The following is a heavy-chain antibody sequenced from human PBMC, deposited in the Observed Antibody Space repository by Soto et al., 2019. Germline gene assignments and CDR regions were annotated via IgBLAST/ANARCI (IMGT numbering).Heavy chain of an antibody. J-gene: IGHJ5*02. D-gene: IGHD3-10*01. CDR2: IRSKAYGGTT. CDR3: TREDVLLWFGESYNWFDP. V-gene: IGHV3-49*03. Sequence: SGGSLRLSCTASGFTFGDYAMSWFRQAPGKGLEWVGFIRSKAYGGTTEYAASVKGRFTISRDDSKSIAYLQMNSLKTEDTAVYYCTREDVLLWFGESYNWFDPWGQGTLVTVSS. CDR1: GFTFGDYA.